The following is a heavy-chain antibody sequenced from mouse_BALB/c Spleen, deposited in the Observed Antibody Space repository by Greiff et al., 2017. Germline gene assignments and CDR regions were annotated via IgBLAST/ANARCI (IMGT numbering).Heavy chain of an antibody. J-gene: IGHJ1*01. V-gene: IGHV5-4*02. CDR3: ARDGGYGNYVGWYFDV. CDR1: GFTFSDYY. Sequence: EVHLVESGGGLVKPGGSLKLSCAASGFTFSDYYMYWVRQTPEKRLEWVATISDGGSYTYYPDSVKGRFTISRDNAKNNLYLQMSSLKSEDTAMYYCARDGGYGNYVGWYFDVWGAGTTVTVSS. CDR2: ISDGGSYT. D-gene: IGHD2-10*02.